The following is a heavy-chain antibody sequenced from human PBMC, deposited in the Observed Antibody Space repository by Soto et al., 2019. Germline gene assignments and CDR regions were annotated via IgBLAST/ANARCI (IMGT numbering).Heavy chain of an antibody. V-gene: IGHV4-61*01. D-gene: IGHD1-1*01. Sequence: LXLACTVSGGSVSSGIYYWSWIRQPPGKGLEWIGYIYYSGSTNYNPSLKGRVTMSVDTSKSQFSLRLSSVTAADTAVYYCARATGTLRSRNCDYWGQGSLVTVSS. J-gene: IGHJ4*02. CDR2: IYYSGST. CDR3: ARATGTLRSRNCDY. CDR1: GGSVSSGIYY.